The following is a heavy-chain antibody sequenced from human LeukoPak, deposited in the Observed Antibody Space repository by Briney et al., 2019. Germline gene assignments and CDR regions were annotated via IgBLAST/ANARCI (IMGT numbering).Heavy chain of an antibody. J-gene: IGHJ4*02. CDR1: GGSISRSSYY. Sequence: PSETLSLTCTVSGGSISRSSYYWGWIRQPPGKGLEWIGNIYYSGSTYYNPSLKSRVTISVETSKNQFSLKQSPVTAADTAVYYCARTHADGYNFGFDYWGQGTLATVSS. D-gene: IGHD5-24*01. CDR3: ARTHADGYNFGFDY. CDR2: IYYSGST. V-gene: IGHV4-39*01.